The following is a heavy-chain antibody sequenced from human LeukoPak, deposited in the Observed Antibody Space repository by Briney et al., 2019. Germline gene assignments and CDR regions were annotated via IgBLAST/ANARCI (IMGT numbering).Heavy chain of an antibody. D-gene: IGHD1-26*01. CDR1: GFTFSDYY. J-gene: IGHJ4*02. V-gene: IGHV3-11*01. CDR3: AGDNEWEDFDY. CDR2: ISSSGSTI. Sequence: PGGSLRPSCAASGFTFSDYYMSWIRQAPGKGLEWVSYISSSGSTIYYADSVKGRFTISRDNAKNSLYLQMNSLRAEDTAVYYCAGDNEWEDFDYWGQGTLVTVSS.